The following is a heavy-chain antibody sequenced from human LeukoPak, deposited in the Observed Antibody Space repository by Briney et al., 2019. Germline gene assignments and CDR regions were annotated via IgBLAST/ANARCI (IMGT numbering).Heavy chain of an antibody. CDR1: GFTFSSYG. V-gene: IGHV3-33*06. D-gene: IGHD1-26*01. Sequence: GGSLRLSCAASGFTFSSYGMHWVRQAPGKGLEWVAVIWYDGSNKYYADSVKGRFTISRDNSKNTLYLQMNSLRAEDTAVYYCAKVTSVGATYYYYYMDVWGKGTTVTVSS. CDR2: IWYDGSNK. CDR3: AKVTSVGATYYYYYMDV. J-gene: IGHJ6*03.